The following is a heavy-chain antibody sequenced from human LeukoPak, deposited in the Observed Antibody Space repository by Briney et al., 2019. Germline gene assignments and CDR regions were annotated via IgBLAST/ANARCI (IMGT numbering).Heavy chain of an antibody. CDR1: GFTFSSYG. V-gene: IGHV3-30*02. CDR3: AKAYSSGWYSSWGYYYMDV. Sequence: PGGSLRLSCAASGFTFSSYGMHWVRQAPGKGLEWVAFIRYDGSNKYYADSVKGRFTISRDNSKNTLYLQMNSLRAEDTAVYYCAKAYSSGWYSSWGYYYMDVWGKGTTVTISS. CDR2: IRYDGSNK. J-gene: IGHJ6*03. D-gene: IGHD6-19*01.